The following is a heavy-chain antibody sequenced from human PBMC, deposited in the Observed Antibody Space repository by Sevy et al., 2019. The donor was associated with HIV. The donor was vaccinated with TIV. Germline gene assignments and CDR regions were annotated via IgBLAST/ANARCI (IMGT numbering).Heavy chain of an antibody. CDR2: ISGSGGNT. D-gene: IGHD3-3*01. J-gene: IGHJ2*01. CDR1: GFTFSSYA. Sequence: GGSLRLSCAASGFTFSSYAMSWVRQAPGKGLEWVSAISGSGGNTYYTDSVKGRFTISRDNSKNTLYLQMNSLRAEDTAVYYCATALRSGYPGYWYFDLWGRGTLVTVSS. V-gene: IGHV3-23*01. CDR3: ATALRSGYPGYWYFDL.